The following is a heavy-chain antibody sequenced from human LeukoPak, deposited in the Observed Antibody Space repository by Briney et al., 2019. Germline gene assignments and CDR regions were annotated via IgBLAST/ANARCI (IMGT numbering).Heavy chain of an antibody. J-gene: IGHJ1*01. CDR3: ASYHYDSSGYYPPAEYFQH. CDR2: IHPGDSDT. Sequence: GESLKISCKGSGYSFTSYWIGWVRQMPGKGLEWMGIIHPGDSDTRYSPSFQGQVTISADKSISTAYLQWSSLKASDTAMYYCASYHYDSSGYYPPAEYFQHWGQGTLVTVSS. V-gene: IGHV5-51*01. D-gene: IGHD3-22*01. CDR1: GYSFTSYW.